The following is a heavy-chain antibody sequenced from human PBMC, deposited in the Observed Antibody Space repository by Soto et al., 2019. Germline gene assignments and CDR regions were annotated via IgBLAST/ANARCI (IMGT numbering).Heavy chain of an antibody. Sequence: SETLSLTCTVSGGSISSYYWSWIRQPPGKGLEWIGYIYYSGSTNYNPSLKSRVTISVDTSKNQFSLKLSSVTAADTAVYYCARSVRGVPLRIDYWGQGTLVTVSS. CDR3: ARSVRGVPLRIDY. D-gene: IGHD3-10*01. CDR2: IYYSGST. CDR1: GGSISSYY. V-gene: IGHV4-59*01. J-gene: IGHJ4*02.